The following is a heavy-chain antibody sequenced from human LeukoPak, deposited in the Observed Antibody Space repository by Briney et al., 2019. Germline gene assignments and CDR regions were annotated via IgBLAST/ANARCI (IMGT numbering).Heavy chain of an antibody. D-gene: IGHD4-17*01. CDR2: ISWNSGSI. V-gene: IGHV3-9*01. Sequence: PGGSLRLSCAASGFTFSSYSMNWVRQAPGKGLEWVSGISWNSGSIGYADSVKGRFTISRDNAKNSLYLQMNSLRAEDTALYYCAKENPRGVDYGDYGWFDPWGQGTLVTVSS. J-gene: IGHJ5*02. CDR3: AKENPRGVDYGDYGWFDP. CDR1: GFTFSSYS.